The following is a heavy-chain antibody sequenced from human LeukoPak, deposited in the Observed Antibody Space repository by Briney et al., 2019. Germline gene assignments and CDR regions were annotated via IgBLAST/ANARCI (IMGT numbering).Heavy chain of an antibody. J-gene: IGHJ6*02. CDR2: ISYDGSNK. Sequence: PGGSLRLACAAPGFTFSSYGMHWVRQTPGKGLEWVAVISYDGSNKYYADSVKGRFTISRDNSKNTLYLQMNSLRAEDTAVYYCAKDRLFGSGLNGPHYYYGMDVWGQGTTVTVSS. CDR3: AKDRLFGSGLNGPHYYYGMDV. V-gene: IGHV3-30*18. CDR1: GFTFSSYG. D-gene: IGHD1-26*01.